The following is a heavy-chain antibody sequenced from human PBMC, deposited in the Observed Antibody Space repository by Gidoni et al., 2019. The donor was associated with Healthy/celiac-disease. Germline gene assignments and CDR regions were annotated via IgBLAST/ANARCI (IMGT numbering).Heavy chain of an antibody. Sequence: QVQLQESGPGLVKPSETLSLTCTVSGYSISSGYYRGWLRQPPGKGLEWIGSIYHSGRTYYNPSLKSRVTISVDTSKNQFSLKLSSVTAADTAVYYCATLWFGELLSYDYGMDVWGQGTTVTVSS. CDR2: IYHSGRT. D-gene: IGHD3-10*01. CDR1: GYSISSGYY. V-gene: IGHV4-38-2*02. J-gene: IGHJ6*02. CDR3: ATLWFGELLSYDYGMDV.